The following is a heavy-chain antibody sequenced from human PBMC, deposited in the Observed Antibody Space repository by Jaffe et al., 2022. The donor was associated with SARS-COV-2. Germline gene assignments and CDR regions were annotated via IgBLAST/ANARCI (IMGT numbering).Heavy chain of an antibody. V-gene: IGHV4-39*01. Sequence: QLQLQESGPGLVKPSETLSLTCTVSGGSISSSSYYWGWIRQPPGKGLEWIGSIYYSGSTYYNPSLKSRVTISVDTSKNQFSLKLSSVTAADTAVYYCARHYIGYSGYDFDEGAYGMDVWGQGTTVTVSS. CDR3: ARHYIGYSGYDFDEGAYGMDV. CDR2: IYYSGST. CDR1: GGSISSSSYY. J-gene: IGHJ6*02. D-gene: IGHD5-12*01.